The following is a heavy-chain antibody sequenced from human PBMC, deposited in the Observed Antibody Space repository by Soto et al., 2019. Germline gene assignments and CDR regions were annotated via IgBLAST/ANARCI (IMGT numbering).Heavy chain of an antibody. CDR3: TRPFVSSGWSDDY. CDR1: GFTFSGSA. Sequence: PGGSLRLSCAASGFTFSGSAMHWVRQASGKGLEWVGRIRSKANSYATAYAASVKGRFTISRDDSKNTAYLQMNSLKTEDTAVYYCTRPFVSSGWSDDYWGQGTLVTVSS. CDR2: IRSKANSYAT. J-gene: IGHJ4*02. D-gene: IGHD6-19*01. V-gene: IGHV3-73*01.